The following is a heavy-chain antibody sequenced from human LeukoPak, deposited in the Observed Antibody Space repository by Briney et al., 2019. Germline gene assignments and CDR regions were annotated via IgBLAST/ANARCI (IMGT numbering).Heavy chain of an antibody. CDR1: GGSISSYY. CDR2: IYYSGST. J-gene: IGHJ4*02. CDR3: ATSDYGDYGPFDY. Sequence: SETLSPTCTVSGGSISSYYWSWIRQPPGKGLEWIGYIYYSGSTNYNPSLKSRVTISVDTSKNQFSLKLSSVTAADTAVYYCATSDYGDYGPFDYWGQGTLVTVSS. V-gene: IGHV4-59*01. D-gene: IGHD4-17*01.